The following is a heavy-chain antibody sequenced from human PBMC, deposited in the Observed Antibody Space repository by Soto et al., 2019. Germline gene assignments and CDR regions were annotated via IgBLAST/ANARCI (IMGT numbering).Heavy chain of an antibody. CDR3: VRDVSVTMFSS. CDR2: INSDGSRT. Sequence: EVQLVESGGGLVQPGGSLRLSCAASGFTFSSYWMHWVRQAPGKGLVWVSRINSDGSRTSYADSVKGRFTISRDNAKNTVYLQMNSLRAEDTAVYHCVRDVSVTMFSSWGQGTLVTVSS. V-gene: IGHV3-74*01. CDR1: GFTFSSYW. D-gene: IGHD3-10*02. J-gene: IGHJ4*02.